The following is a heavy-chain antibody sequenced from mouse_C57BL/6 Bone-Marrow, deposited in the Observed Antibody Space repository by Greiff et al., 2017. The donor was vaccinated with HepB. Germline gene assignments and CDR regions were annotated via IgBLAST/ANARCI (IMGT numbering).Heavy chain of an antibody. J-gene: IGHJ1*03. CDR1: GFNIKDDY. D-gene: IGHD1-1*01. Sequence: VQLQQSGAELVRPGASVKLSCTASGFNIKDDYMHWVKQRPEQGLEWIGWIDPENGDTEYASKFQGKATITADTSSNTAYLQLSSLTSEDTAVYYCTTSYGSSYYWYFDVWGTGTTVTVSS. CDR3: TTSYGSSYYWYFDV. CDR2: IDPENGDT. V-gene: IGHV14-4*01.